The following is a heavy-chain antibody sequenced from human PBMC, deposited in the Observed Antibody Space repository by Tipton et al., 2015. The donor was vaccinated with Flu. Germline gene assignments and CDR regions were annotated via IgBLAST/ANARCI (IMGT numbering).Heavy chain of an antibody. CDR1: RFTFSSYA. Sequence: GSLRLSCAASRFTFSSYAVTWVRQAPGKGLEWVSGISGGGGDTYYADSVKGRFTISRDNSKNTLYLQMNSLRAEDTAVYYCARGLLWDVAGDDAFDIWGQGTMVTVSS. V-gene: IGHV3-23*01. CDR2: ISGGGGDT. CDR3: ARGLLWDVAGDDAFDI. J-gene: IGHJ3*02. D-gene: IGHD1-26*01.